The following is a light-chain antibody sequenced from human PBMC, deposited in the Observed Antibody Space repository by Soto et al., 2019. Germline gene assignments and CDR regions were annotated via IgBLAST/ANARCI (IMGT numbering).Light chain of an antibody. Sequence: DILMTQSPLSLPVTPGEPASISCKSSQSLLHSGGKTFLFWYLQKAGQPPQLLIYEGSNRFSGVPDRFSGSGSGTDFTLKISRVEVEDVGVYYCMQSIQLPWTFGQGTKVDIK. J-gene: IGKJ1*01. CDR1: QSLLHSGGKTF. CDR2: EGS. V-gene: IGKV2D-29*01. CDR3: MQSIQLPWT.